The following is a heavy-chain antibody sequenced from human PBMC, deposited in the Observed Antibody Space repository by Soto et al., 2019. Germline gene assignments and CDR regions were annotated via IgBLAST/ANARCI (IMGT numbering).Heavy chain of an antibody. Sequence: EVQLVESGGGLVKPGGSLRLSCAASGFTFSSYSMNWVRQAPGKGLEWVSSISSSSSYIYYADSVKGRFTISRDNAKNSLYLQMNSLRAEDTAVYYCAREVSKYRCYDFDYWGQGTLVTVSS. J-gene: IGHJ4*02. CDR1: GFTFSSYS. D-gene: IGHD5-12*01. CDR3: AREVSKYRCYDFDY. CDR2: ISSSSSYI. V-gene: IGHV3-21*01.